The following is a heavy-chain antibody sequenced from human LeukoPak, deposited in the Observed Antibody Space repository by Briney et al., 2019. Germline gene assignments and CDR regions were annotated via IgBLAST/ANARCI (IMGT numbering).Heavy chain of an antibody. Sequence: PGRSLRLSCAASGFTFSSYTMNWVRQAPGKGPEYVSSISSDSSHIHYADSVKGRFAISRDNAKNSLYLQLNSLRADDTAVYYCVGGDGREFWGQGTLVTVSS. CDR2: ISSDSSHI. D-gene: IGHD5-24*01. CDR1: GFTFSSYT. J-gene: IGHJ4*02. V-gene: IGHV3-21*01. CDR3: VGGDGREF.